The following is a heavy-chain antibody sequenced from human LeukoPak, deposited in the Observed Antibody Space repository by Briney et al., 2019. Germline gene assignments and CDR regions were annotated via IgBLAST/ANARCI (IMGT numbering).Heavy chain of an antibody. D-gene: IGHD1-26*01. CDR2: IGADNGNT. Sequence: ASVKVSCKASGYTFTNYGITWVRQAPGQGLEWMGWIGADNGNTKYAQKVQGRVTMTTDTSTSTAYMELRSLRSDDTAMFYFARSPIVGPTRVDYWGQGTLVTVSS. CDR3: ARSPIVGPTRVDY. J-gene: IGHJ4*02. CDR1: GYTFTNYG. V-gene: IGHV1-18*01.